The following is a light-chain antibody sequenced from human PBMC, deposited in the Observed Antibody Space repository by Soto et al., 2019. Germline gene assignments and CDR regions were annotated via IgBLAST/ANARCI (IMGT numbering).Light chain of an antibody. CDR2: DVT. J-gene: IGLJ1*01. CDR1: SSDVGGYIY. Sequence: QSALTQPASVSGSPGQSITISCTGTSSDVGGYIYVSWYQQHPGKAPKLMIYDVTSRPSGVSYRFSGSKSGNTASLTISGLQAEVEADYYFSSYTTSSSYVFGTGTKATVL. CDR3: SSYTTSSSYV. V-gene: IGLV2-14*01.